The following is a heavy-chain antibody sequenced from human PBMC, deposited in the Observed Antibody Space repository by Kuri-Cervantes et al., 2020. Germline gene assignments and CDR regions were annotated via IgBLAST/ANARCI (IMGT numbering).Heavy chain of an antibody. J-gene: IGHJ6*02. CDR1: GGSISSGDYY. Sequence: SETLSLTCTVSGGSISSGDYYWSWIRQPPGKGLEWIGYIYYSGSTNYNPSLKSRVTISVDTSKNQFSLKLSSVTAADTAVYYCASAYYGSGSPIYGMDVWGQGTTVTVSS. CDR2: IYYSGST. CDR3: ASAYYGSGSPIYGMDV. D-gene: IGHD3-10*01. V-gene: IGHV4-61*08.